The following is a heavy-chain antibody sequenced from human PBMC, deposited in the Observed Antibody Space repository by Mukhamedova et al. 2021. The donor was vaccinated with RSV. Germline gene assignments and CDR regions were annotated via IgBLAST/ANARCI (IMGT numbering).Heavy chain of an antibody. Sequence: DYAAPVKGRLTISRDDSINTLYLQMNSLRTEDTAVYYCATSGSGWDYFDYWGQETLATVSS. D-gene: IGHD6-19*01. CDR3: ATSGSGWDYFDY. J-gene: IGHJ4*02. V-gene: IGHV3-15*01.